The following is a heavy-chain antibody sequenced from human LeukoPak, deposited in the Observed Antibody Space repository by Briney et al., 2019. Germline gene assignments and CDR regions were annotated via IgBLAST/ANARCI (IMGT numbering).Heavy chain of an antibody. CDR2: ISGDGGST. CDR3: AKLAWSSYYGAGENYYYYGMDV. V-gene: IGHV3-43*02. CDR1: GFTFNTYA. D-gene: IGHD3-3*01. Sequence: PGGSLRLSCAASGFTFNTYAMHWVRQAPGKGPEWVSLISGDGGSTYYADSVKGRFTISRDNSKNSLYLQMNSLRTEDTALYYCAKLAWSSYYGAGENYYYYGMDVWGQGTTVTVSS. J-gene: IGHJ6*02.